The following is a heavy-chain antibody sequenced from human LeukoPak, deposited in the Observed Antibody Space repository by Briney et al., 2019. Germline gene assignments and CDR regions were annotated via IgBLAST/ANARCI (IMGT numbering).Heavy chain of an antibody. CDR1: GDSVSSKSAA. V-gene: IGHV6-1*01. Sequence: SQTLSLTCAISGDSVSSKSAAWNWVRQSPSRSLEWLGRTYYRSKWYNDYAVSVKSRITINPDTSKNQFSLQLNSVTPEDTAVYYCARGPDTYSSGWYPFDYWGQGTLVTVSS. J-gene: IGHJ4*02. CDR2: TYYRSKWYN. CDR3: ARGPDTYSSGWYPFDY. D-gene: IGHD6-19*01.